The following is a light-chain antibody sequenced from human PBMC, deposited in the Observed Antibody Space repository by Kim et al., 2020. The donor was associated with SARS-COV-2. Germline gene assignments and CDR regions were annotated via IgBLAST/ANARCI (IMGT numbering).Light chain of an antibody. CDR1: QSISSY. V-gene: IGKV1-39*01. CDR2: AAS. J-gene: IGKJ1*01. CDR3: QQGNSTPLT. Sequence: DIQMTQSPSSLSASVGDRVTITCRASQSISSYLNWYQQKPGKAPKLLIYAASSLQSGVPSRFSGSGSGTDFTLTISSLQPEDFATYCCQQGNSTPLTFGQGTKVDIK.